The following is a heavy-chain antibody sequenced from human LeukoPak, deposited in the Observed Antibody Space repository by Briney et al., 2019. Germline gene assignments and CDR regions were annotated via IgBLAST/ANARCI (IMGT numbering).Heavy chain of an antibody. V-gene: IGHV4-59*01. CDR1: GGSISSYY. CDR2: IYYSGST. D-gene: IGHD3-3*01. J-gene: IGHJ5*02. Sequence: PSETLSLTCTVSGGSISSYYWSWVRQPRGKGLEWIGYIYYSGSTNYNPSLKSRVTISVDTSKNQFSLKLSSVTAADTAVYYCARVDYDFWSGYPNWFDPWAQGTLVTVSS. CDR3: ARVDYDFWSGYPNWFDP.